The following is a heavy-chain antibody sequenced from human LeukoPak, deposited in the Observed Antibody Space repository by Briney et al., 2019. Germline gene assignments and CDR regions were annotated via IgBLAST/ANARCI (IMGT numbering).Heavy chain of an antibody. Sequence: SETLSLTCTVSGGSTSSYYWSWIRQPPGKGLEWIGYIYYSGSTSYNPSLKSRVTISVDTSKNQFFLKLSSVTAADTAVYYCARGIAAAHWFDPWGQGTLVTVSS. CDR1: GGSTSSYY. CDR3: ARGIAAAHWFDP. D-gene: IGHD6-13*01. V-gene: IGHV4-59*01. J-gene: IGHJ5*02. CDR2: IYYSGST.